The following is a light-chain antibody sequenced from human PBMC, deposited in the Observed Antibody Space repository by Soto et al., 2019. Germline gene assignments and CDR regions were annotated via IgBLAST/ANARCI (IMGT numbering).Light chain of an antibody. CDR3: XXXNNWPPDRT. CDR2: GAS. J-gene: IGKJ1*01. V-gene: IGKV3-15*01. Sequence: EIVMTQSPATLSVSPGERATLSCRASQSVGSNLAWYQQKPGQAPRLLIYGASTRATGIPARFSGSGSGTEFXXXIXXXXSEDXAIYXXXXXNNWPPDRTFGQGTKVEIK. CDR1: QSVGSN.